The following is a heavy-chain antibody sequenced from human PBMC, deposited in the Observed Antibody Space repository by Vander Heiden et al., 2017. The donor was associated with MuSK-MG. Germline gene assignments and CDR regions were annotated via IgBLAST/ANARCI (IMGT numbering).Heavy chain of an antibody. Sequence: SMTWVRTAPGKGLEWVSSISSSSSYIEYADTGNGSVTIARANANTILYLQNHSRREEDRDVYYCAGVVVLPEQSRQNWFDPWGQGTLVTVSS. J-gene: IGHJ5*02. D-gene: IGHD2-15*01. V-gene: IGHV3-21*01. CDR3: AGVVVLPEQSRQNWFDP. CDR1: S. CDR2: ISSSSSYI.